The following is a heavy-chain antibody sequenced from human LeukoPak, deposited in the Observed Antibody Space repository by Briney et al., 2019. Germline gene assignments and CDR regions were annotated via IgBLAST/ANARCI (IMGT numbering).Heavy chain of an antibody. CDR1: GFTFSSYA. CDR2: ISGSGGST. J-gene: IGHJ4*02. CDR3: AKDQYYDSSGYSNY. Sequence: GGSLRLSCAASGFTFSSYAMSWVRQAPGKGLEWVSAISGSGGSTYYADSVKGRFTISRDNSKNTLYLQMNSLRAEDTAVYYCAKDQYYDSSGYSNYWGQETLVTVSS. V-gene: IGHV3-23*01. D-gene: IGHD3-22*01.